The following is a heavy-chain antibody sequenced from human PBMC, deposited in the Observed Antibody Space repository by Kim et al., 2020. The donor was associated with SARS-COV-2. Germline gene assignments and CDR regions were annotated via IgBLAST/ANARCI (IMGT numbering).Heavy chain of an antibody. V-gene: IGHV4-59*09. D-gene: IGHD2-21*02. Sequence: TNSNPSLKSRVTISVDTSKNQFSLKLSSVTAADTAVYYCARGGPATALDYWGQGTLVTVSS. CDR3: ARGGPATALDY. CDR2: T. J-gene: IGHJ4*02.